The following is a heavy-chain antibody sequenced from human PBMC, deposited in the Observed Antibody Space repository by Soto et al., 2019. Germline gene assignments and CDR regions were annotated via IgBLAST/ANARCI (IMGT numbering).Heavy chain of an antibody. V-gene: IGHV1-69*13. D-gene: IGHD6-13*01. CDR3: VKASYTSSWYAQH. CDR1: GGTFSSYA. CDR2: IIPISGTA. J-gene: IGHJ1*01. Sequence: GASVKVSCKASGGTFSSYAISWVRQAPGQGLEWMGGIIPISGTANYAQKFQGRVTITADESTSTAYMELSSLRPEDTAVYYCVKASYTSSWYAQHWGQGTLVTVSS.